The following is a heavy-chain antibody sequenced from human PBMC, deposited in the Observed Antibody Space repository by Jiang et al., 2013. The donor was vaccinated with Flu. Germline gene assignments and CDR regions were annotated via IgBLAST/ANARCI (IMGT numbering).Heavy chain of an antibody. CDR3: ATRLKLDRSGSLDY. CDR1: GYTLSELS. Sequence: GAEVKKPGASVKVSCKVSGYTLSELSMHWVRQAPGKGLEWMGGFDYEKRETIYAQKFQGRVIVTEDTSTDTAYMELSSLRSEDTAVYYCATRLKLDRSGSLDYWAQGTLVTVSS. CDR2: FDYEKRET. J-gene: IGHJ4*02. V-gene: IGHV1-24*01. D-gene: IGHD3-10*01.